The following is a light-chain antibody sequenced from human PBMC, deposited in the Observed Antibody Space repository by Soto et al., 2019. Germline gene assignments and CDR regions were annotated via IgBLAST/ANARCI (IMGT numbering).Light chain of an antibody. CDR2: ISMEGSH. V-gene: IGLV4-69*01. CDR3: QTWGTGIAV. J-gene: IGLJ7*01. Sequence: QSVLTQSPSASASLGASVKLTCTLSSGHGSYAIAWHQQQPEKGPRYLMKISMEGSHTKGDGIPDRFSGSSSGAERYLTISSLQSEDEADYYCQTWGTGIAVFGGGTQLTVL. CDR1: SGHGSYA.